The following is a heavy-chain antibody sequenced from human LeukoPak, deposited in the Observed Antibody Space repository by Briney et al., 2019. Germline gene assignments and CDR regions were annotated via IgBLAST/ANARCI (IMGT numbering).Heavy chain of an antibody. CDR3: ARVGNYDFWSGSGTYFDY. D-gene: IGHD3-3*01. V-gene: IGHV4-34*01. J-gene: IGHJ4*02. CDR2: INHSGST. Sequence: SETLSLTCAVYGGSFSGYYWSWIRQPPGKGLEWIGEINHSGSTNYNPSLKSRVTISVDTSKNQFSLKLSSVTAADTAVYYCARVGNYDFWSGSGTYFDYWGQGTLVTVSS. CDR1: GGSFSGYY.